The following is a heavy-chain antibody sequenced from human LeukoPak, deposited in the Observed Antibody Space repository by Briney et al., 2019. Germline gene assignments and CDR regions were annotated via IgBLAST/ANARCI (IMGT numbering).Heavy chain of an antibody. V-gene: IGHV3-7*01. CDR2: IKQDGSEK. J-gene: IGHJ4*02. CDR1: GFTFSSYW. Sequence: GGSLRLSCAASGFTFSSYWMSWVRQAPGKGLEWVANIKQDGSEKYYVDSVKGRFTISRDNAKNSLYLQMNSLRAEDTAVYYCAREHPPANYDSSGYYLNYFDYWGQGTLVTVSS. D-gene: IGHD3-22*01. CDR3: AREHPPANYDSSGYYLNYFDY.